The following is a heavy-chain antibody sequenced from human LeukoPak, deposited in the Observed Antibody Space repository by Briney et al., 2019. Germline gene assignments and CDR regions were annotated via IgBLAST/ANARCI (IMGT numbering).Heavy chain of an antibody. CDR2: TSNDGSNK. Sequence: PGGSLRLSCAASGFTFSDYNMHWVRQAPGQGLEWVSLTSNDGSNKYYAVSVKGRFTISRGNTKNTLYLQMNSLRTEDTAVYYCAKDMGYTFGHAFDYWGQGTLVAVSS. CDR3: AKDMGYTFGHAFDY. D-gene: IGHD5-18*01. CDR1: GFTFSDYN. J-gene: IGHJ4*02. V-gene: IGHV3-30-3*01.